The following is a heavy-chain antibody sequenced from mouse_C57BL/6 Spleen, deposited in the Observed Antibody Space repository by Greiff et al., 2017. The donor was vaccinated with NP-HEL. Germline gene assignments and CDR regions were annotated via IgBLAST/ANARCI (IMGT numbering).Heavy chain of an antibody. CDR2: IYPGNSDT. CDR3: TRYSSYWYFDV. J-gene: IGHJ1*03. D-gene: IGHD1-1*01. Sequence: VQLQQSGTVLARPGASVKMSCKTSGYTFTSYWMHWVKQRPGQGLEWIGAIYPGNSDTSYNQKFKGKAKLTAVTSASTAYMELSSLTNEDSAVYYCTRYSSYWYFDVWGTGTTVTVSS. V-gene: IGHV1-5*01. CDR1: GYTFTSYW.